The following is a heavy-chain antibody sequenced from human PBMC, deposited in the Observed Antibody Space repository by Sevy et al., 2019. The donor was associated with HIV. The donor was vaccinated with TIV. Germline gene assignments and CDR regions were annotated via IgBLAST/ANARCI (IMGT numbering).Heavy chain of an antibody. CDR3: ARDVGGDYFDY. J-gene: IGHJ4*02. CDR1: GFSFSRYA. Sequence: GGSLRLSCAASGFSFSRYAMHWIRQAPGKGLESVAVISYLKGNTYNSDSVKGRFTISRDNSKNTLYLQMNSLRPEDTAVYYCARDVGGDYFDYWGQGTLVTVSS. D-gene: IGHD3-16*01. CDR2: ISYLKGNT. V-gene: IGHV3-30*04.